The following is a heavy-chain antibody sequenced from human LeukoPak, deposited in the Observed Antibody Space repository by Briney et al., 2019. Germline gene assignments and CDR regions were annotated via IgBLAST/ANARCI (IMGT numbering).Heavy chain of an antibody. CDR2: ISAYNGNT. D-gene: IGHD3-22*01. CDR3: AREPYYYDSSGYYPPFDY. Sequence: GSSVKVSCKASGGTFSSYAISWVRQAPGQGLEWMGWISAYNGNTNYAQKLQGRVTMTTDTSTSTAYMELRSLRSDDTAVYYCAREPYYYDSSGYYPPFDYWGQGTLVTVSS. V-gene: IGHV1-18*01. J-gene: IGHJ4*02. CDR1: GGTFSSYA.